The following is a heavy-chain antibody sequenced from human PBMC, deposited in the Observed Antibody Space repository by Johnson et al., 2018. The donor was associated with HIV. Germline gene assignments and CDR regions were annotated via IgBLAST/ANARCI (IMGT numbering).Heavy chain of an antibody. CDR2: IWYDGSNK. V-gene: IGHV3-33*01. CDR1: GFTFSSYG. J-gene: IGHJ3*02. CDR3: ARDQGSNDCGDYSGRSDAFDI. Sequence: VQLVESGGGVVQPGRSLRLSCAASGFTFSSYGMHWVRQAPGKGLEWVAVIWYDGSNKYYADSVKGRFTISRDNAKNTLYLQMNSLRAEDTAVYYCARDQGSNDCGDYSGRSDAFDIWGKGTMVTVSS. D-gene: IGHD4-17*01.